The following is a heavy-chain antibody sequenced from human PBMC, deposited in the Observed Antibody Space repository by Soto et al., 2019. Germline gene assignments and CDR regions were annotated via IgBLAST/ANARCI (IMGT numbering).Heavy chain of an antibody. CDR3: ARSSRPEPDFDY. CDR1: GFTFSNYA. V-gene: IGHV3-23*01. Sequence: GGSLRLSCAASGFTFSNYAMSWVRQAPGKGLEWVSGLSDGGGSTYYADSVKGRFTISRDNSKNTLYLQMNSLRAEDTAVYYCARSSRPEPDFDYWGQGTLVTVSS. J-gene: IGHJ4*02. CDR2: LSDGGGST. D-gene: IGHD6-13*01.